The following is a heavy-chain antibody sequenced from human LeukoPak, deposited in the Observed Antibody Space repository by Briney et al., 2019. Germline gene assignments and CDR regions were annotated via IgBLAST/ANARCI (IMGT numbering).Heavy chain of an antibody. CDR2: ISAYNGNT. CDR1: GYTFTSYG. J-gene: IGHJ5*02. Sequence: GASVKVSCKASGYTFTSYGISWVRQAPGQGLEWMGWISAYNGNTNYAQKLQGRVTMTTDTSTSTAYMELSSLRSEDTAVYYCARDRGEAAAGLNWFDPWGQGTLVTVSS. V-gene: IGHV1-18*01. D-gene: IGHD6-13*01. CDR3: ARDRGEAAAGLNWFDP.